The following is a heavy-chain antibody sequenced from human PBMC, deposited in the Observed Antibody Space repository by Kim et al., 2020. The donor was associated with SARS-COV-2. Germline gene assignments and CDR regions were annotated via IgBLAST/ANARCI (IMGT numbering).Heavy chain of an antibody. Sequence: KSRVTISVDTSKNQFSLKLSSVTAADTAVYYCAREGQLVRWAVAGDAFDIWGQGTMVTVSS. J-gene: IGHJ3*02. CDR3: AREGQLVRWAVAGDAFDI. D-gene: IGHD6-13*01. V-gene: IGHV4-31*02.